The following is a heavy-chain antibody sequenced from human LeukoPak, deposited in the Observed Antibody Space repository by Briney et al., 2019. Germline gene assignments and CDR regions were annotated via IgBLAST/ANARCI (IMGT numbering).Heavy chain of an antibody. J-gene: IGHJ4*02. V-gene: IGHV4-34*01. CDR3: ARGRYSSGWYSYYFDY. Sequence: PSETLSLTCAVSGGSFSGYYWSWIRQPPGKGLEWIGEINHSGSTNYNPSLKSRVTISVDTSKNQFSLKLSSVTAADTAVYYCARGRYSSGWYSYYFDYWGQGTLVTVSS. D-gene: IGHD6-19*01. CDR1: GGSFSGYY. CDR2: INHSGST.